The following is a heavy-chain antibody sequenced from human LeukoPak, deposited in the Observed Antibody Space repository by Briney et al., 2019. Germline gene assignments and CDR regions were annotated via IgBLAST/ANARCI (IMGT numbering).Heavy chain of an antibody. J-gene: IGHJ6*02. CDR1: GYTFTGYY. CDR3: ARDRSSAESPYGMDV. D-gene: IGHD6-6*01. Sequence: ASVKVSCKASGYTFTGYYMHWVRQAPGQGLEWMGWINPNSGGTSYAQKFQGRVTMTRDTSISTAYMELSRLRSDDTAVYYCARDRSSAESPYGMDVWGQGTTVTVSS. CDR2: INPNSGGT. V-gene: IGHV1-2*02.